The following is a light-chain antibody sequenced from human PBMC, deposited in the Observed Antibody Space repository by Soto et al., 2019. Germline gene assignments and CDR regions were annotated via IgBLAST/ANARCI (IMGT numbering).Light chain of an antibody. V-gene: IGKV1-33*01. CDR3: QQYDNLPYT. CDR1: QDITNH. Sequence: DIQMTQSPSSLSASVGDRVTITCQASQDITNHLNWYQQKPGKAPRLLIYFASDLETGVPSRFSGSGLGTDCTVTISNLQPEDLATYYCQQYDNLPYTFGQGTKLEIK. CDR2: FAS. J-gene: IGKJ2*01.